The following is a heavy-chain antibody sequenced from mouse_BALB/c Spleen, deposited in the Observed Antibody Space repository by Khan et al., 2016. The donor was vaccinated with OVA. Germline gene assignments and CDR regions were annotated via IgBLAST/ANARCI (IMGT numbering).Heavy chain of an antibody. J-gene: IGHJ4*01. CDR3: ARAYYRYDGYYAMDY. D-gene: IGHD2-14*01. CDR1: GFSLSRYN. CDR2: IWGGGGT. Sequence: VQLKQSGPGLVAPSQSLSITCTVSGFSLSRYNIHWVRQPPGKGLEWLGMIWGGGGTDYNSTLKSRLSISKDNSKSQVLLKMNSLQIDDTAMYYCARAYYRYDGYYAMDYWGQGTSVTVSS. V-gene: IGHV2-6-4*01.